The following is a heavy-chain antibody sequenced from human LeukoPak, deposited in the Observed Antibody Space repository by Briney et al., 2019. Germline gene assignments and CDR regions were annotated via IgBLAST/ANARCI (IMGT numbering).Heavy chain of an antibody. J-gene: IGHJ4*02. CDR2: INPSGGST. CDR3: ALDGYKTYIDY. V-gene: IGHV1-46*01. D-gene: IGHD5-24*01. CDR1: GYTFTSYY. Sequence: ASVKVSCKASGYTFTSYYMHLVRQAPGQGLEWMGIINPSGGSTSYAQKFQGRVTMTRDTSTSTVYMELSSLRSEDTAVYYCALDGYKTYIDYWGQGTLVTVSS.